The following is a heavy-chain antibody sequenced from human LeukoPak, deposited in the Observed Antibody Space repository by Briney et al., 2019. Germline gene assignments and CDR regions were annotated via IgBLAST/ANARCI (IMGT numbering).Heavy chain of an antibody. Sequence: GGSLRLSCAASGFTFSSYAMSWVRQAPGKGLEWVSGINGSGGRTYYADSVKGRFTISRDNSKNTLYLQMNSLRPEDTAVYYCAGPRDYSPFDYWGQGTLVTVSS. D-gene: IGHD4-11*01. CDR1: GFTFSSYA. CDR3: AGPRDYSPFDY. CDR2: INGSGGRT. V-gene: IGHV3-23*01. J-gene: IGHJ4*02.